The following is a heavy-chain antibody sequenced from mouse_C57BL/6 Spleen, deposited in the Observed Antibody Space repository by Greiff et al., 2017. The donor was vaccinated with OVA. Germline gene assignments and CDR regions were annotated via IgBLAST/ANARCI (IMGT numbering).Heavy chain of an antibody. CDR2: ISSGSSTI. V-gene: IGHV5-17*01. CDR3: ASLDSSGYEDY. J-gene: IGHJ2*01. D-gene: IGHD3-2*02. CDR1: GFTFSDYG. Sequence: DVMLVESGGGLVKPGGSLKLSCAASGFTFSDYGMHWVRQAPEKGLEWVAYISSGSSTIYYADTVKGRFTISRDNAKNTLFLQMTSLRSEDTAMYYCASLDSSGYEDYGGQGTTLTVSS.